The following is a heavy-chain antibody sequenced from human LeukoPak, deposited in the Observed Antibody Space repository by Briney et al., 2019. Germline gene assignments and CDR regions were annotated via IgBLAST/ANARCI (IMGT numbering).Heavy chain of an antibody. V-gene: IGHV1-69*04. Sequence: GASVKVSCKASGGTFSSYAISWVRQAPGQWLEWMGRIIPILGIANYAQKFQGRVTITADKSTSTAYMELSSLRSEDTAVYYCARGHYGGDDAFDIWGQGTMVTVSS. CDR3: ARGHYGGDDAFDI. D-gene: IGHD4-23*01. CDR2: IIPILGIA. CDR1: GGTFSSYA. J-gene: IGHJ3*02.